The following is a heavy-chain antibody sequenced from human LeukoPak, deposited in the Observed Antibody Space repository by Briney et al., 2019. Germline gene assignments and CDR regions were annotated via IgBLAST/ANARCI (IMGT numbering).Heavy chain of an antibody. CDR1: GGSFSGYY. V-gene: IGHV4-34*01. Sequence: NPSETLSLTCAVYGGSFSGYYWSWIRQPPGKGLEWIGEINHSGSTNYNPSLKSRVTISVDTSKNQFSLKLSSVTAADTAVYYCARGRITMVRGVNPLGYWGQGTLVTVSS. J-gene: IGHJ4*02. D-gene: IGHD3-10*01. CDR3: ARGRITMVRGVNPLGY. CDR2: INHSGST.